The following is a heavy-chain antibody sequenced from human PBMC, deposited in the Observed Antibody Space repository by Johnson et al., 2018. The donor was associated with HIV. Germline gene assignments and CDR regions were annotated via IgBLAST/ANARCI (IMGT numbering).Heavy chain of an antibody. CDR2: ISWNGGST. CDR1: GFTFDDYA. V-gene: IGHV3-43D*03. J-gene: IGHJ3*01. CDR3: AKARERWDPLLDAFDD. Sequence: VQLVESGGVVVQPVGSLRLSCAASGFTFDDYAMHWVRQSPGKGLEWVSLISWNGGSTYYVDSVKGRFTISRDNSEDSLYLQMNSLRPEDTALYYCAKARERWDPLLDAFDDWGQGTMVIVSS. D-gene: IGHD1-26*01.